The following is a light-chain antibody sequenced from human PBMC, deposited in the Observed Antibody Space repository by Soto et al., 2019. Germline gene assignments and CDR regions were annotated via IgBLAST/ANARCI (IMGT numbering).Light chain of an antibody. V-gene: IGLV1-44*01. CDR1: SSNIGINP. CDR2: SSN. Sequence: QSVLTQPPSASGTPGQRVPISCSGSSSNIGINPVNWYQQLPGTAPKLLIFSSNQRPSGVPDRFSGSKSGASASLAISGLQSEAEADYYCAAWDDSLNGWVFGGGTKLTVL. CDR3: AAWDDSLNGWV. J-gene: IGLJ3*02.